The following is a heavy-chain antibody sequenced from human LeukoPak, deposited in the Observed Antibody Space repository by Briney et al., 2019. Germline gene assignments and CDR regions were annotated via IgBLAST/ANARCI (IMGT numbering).Heavy chain of an antibody. CDR3: ARGLSLRIVVVYNAFDI. D-gene: IGHD3-22*01. J-gene: IGHJ3*02. CDR2: INHSGST. Sequence: SETLSLTCAVYGGSFSGCYWSWIRQPPGKGLEWIGEINHSGSTNYNPSLKSRVTISVDTSKNQFSLKLSSVTAADTAVYYCARGLSLRIVVVYNAFDIWGQGTMVTVSS. CDR1: GGSFSGCY. V-gene: IGHV4-34*01.